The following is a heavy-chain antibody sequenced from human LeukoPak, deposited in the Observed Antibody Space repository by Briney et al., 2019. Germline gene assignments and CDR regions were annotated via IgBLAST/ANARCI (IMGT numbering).Heavy chain of an antibody. Sequence: GGSLRLSCAASGFTVSSNYMSWVRQAPGKGLEWVSVIYSGGSTYYADSVKGRFTISRENSKNTLYLQMNSLRAEDTAVYYCASSYDFWSGYRHDDAFDIWGQGTMVTVSS. J-gene: IGHJ3*02. CDR3: ASSYDFWSGYRHDDAFDI. V-gene: IGHV3-53*01. D-gene: IGHD3-3*01. CDR1: GFTVSSNY. CDR2: IYSGGST.